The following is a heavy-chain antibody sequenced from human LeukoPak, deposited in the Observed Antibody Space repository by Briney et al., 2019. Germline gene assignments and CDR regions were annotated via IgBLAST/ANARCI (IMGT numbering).Heavy chain of an antibody. CDR3: ARGSSGGSCPGW. J-gene: IGHJ4*02. Sequence: ASVRVSCKASGYTFTGYYMHWVRQAPGQGLEWMGWINPNSGGTNYAQKFQGRVTMTRDTSISTAYMELSRLRSDDTAVYYCARGSSGGSCPGWWGQGTLVTVSS. D-gene: IGHD2-15*01. CDR2: INPNSGGT. CDR1: GYTFTGYY. V-gene: IGHV1-2*02.